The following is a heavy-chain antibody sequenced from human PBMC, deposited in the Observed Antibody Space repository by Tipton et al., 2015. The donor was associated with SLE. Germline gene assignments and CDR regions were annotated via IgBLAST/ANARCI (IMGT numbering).Heavy chain of an antibody. D-gene: IGHD1-1*01. J-gene: IGHJ3*01. Sequence: LRLSCSVSGNFISNGFHWGWIRQPPGKGLEWLGSGHHTGNTSYNPSLKSRLTISVDTSKNLFSLKLTCVTAADTAVYFCARDPYNYNLAGAFDFWGQGTMVTVSS. CDR1: GNFISNGFH. CDR2: GHHTGNT. V-gene: IGHV4-38-2*02. CDR3: ARDPYNYNLAGAFDF.